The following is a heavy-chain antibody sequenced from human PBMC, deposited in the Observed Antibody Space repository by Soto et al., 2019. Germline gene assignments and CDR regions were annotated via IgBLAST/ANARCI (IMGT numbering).Heavy chain of an antibody. CDR2: IYYSGST. D-gene: IGHD6-13*01. CDR1: GGSISSGDYY. CDR3: ARAAWYSSSWFGLFDY. V-gene: IGHV4-30-4*01. J-gene: IGHJ4*02. Sequence: QVQLQESGPGLVKPSQTLSLTCTVSGGSISSGDYYWSWIRQPPGKGLEWIGYIYYSGSTYYNPSLKSRVTIPVDTSKNQFSLKLSSVTAADTAVYYCARAAWYSSSWFGLFDYWGQGTLVTVSS.